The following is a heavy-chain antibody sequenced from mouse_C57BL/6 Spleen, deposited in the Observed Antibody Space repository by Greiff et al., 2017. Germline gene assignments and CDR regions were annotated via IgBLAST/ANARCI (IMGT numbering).Heavy chain of an antibody. Sequence: VQLQQSGPELVKPGASVKISCKASGYSFPDYNMNWVKQSNGKSLEWIGVLNPNYGTTSYNQQFKGKATLTVDQSSSTSYMHLNILTSDDSAVYYCARHYYGSIPAMDDWGQGTAVTVAA. CDR1: GYSFPDYN. J-gene: IGHJ4*01. V-gene: IGHV1-39*01. CDR3: ARHYYGSIPAMDD. D-gene: IGHD1-1*01. CDR2: LNPNYGTT.